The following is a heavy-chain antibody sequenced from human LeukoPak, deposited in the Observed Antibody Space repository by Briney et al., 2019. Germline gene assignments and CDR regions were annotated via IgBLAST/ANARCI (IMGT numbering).Heavy chain of an antibody. J-gene: IGHJ1*01. CDR2: ISYDGSTK. CDR3: TTDWSDSPGGEDFQH. CDR1: GLTFSTYA. V-gene: IGHV3-30-3*01. Sequence: SGRSLRLSCAASGLTFSTYAIHWVRQAPGKGLEWVAVISYDGSTKYYADSVKGRFTISRDNSKNTLYLQMNSLKTEDTAVYYCTTDWSDSPGGEDFQHWGQGTLVTVSS. D-gene: IGHD3-16*01.